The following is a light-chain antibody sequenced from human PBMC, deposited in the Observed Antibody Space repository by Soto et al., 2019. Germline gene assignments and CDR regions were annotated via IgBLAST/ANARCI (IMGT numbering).Light chain of an antibody. CDR1: QSVYSNS. V-gene: IGKV3-20*01. CDR2: GAS. CDR3: QQYGSSPYT. J-gene: IGKJ2*01. Sequence: EIVLTQSPGTLSLSPGDRATLSCRASQSVYSNSLAWYQQKSGQAPRLLIFGASNTATGIPDRFGGSGSGTEFTLISSRLEPEDFAVYYCQQYGSSPYTFGQGTKLETK.